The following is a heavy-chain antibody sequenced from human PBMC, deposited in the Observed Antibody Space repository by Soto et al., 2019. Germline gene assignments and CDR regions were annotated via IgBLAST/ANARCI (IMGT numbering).Heavy chain of an antibody. CDR1: GYTFTSYA. J-gene: IGHJ4*02. V-gene: IGHV1-3*01. D-gene: IGHD2-21*02. CDR2: INAGNGNT. CDR3: ATSIVVVTAADY. Sequence: QVQLVQSGAEVKKPGASVKVSCKASGYTFTSYAMHWVRQAPGQRLEWMGWINAGNGNTKYSQKFQGRVTITRDTSTSTAYMELSSLRSEDTAVYYCATSIVVVTAADYWGQGTLVTVSS.